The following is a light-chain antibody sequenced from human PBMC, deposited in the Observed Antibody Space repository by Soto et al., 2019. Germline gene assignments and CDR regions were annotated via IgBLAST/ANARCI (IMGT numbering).Light chain of an antibody. CDR1: QSINSRY. Sequence: EVVWTECPGTLSLAPGERATLSCRASQSINSRYLAWYQQKPGQAPRLLIYGASSRATGIPDRFSGSGSGTDFTLTISRLEPEDFAVYYCQQFGSSPGFTFGPGTIVDIK. CDR3: QQFGSSPGFT. J-gene: IGKJ3*01. CDR2: GAS. V-gene: IGKV3-20*01.